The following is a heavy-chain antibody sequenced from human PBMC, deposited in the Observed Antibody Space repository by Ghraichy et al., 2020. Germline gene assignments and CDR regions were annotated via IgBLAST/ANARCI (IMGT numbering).Heavy chain of an antibody. Sequence: SETLSLTCTVSGGSINNYYWNWIRQPAGKGLEWIGRIYTSGSTNYNPSLTSRVTMSVDTSKNQFSLKLSSVTAADTDVYYCARVPPLLLYDSSGERAFDIWGQETMVTVSS. CDR2: IYTSGST. V-gene: IGHV4-4*07. D-gene: IGHD3-22*01. J-gene: IGHJ3*02. CDR1: GGSINNYY. CDR3: ARVPPLLLYDSSGERAFDI.